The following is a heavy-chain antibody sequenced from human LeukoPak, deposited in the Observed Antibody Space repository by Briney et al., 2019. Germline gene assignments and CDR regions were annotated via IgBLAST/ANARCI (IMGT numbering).Heavy chain of an antibody. CDR1: GGSISSSSYY. CDR2: IYYSGST. CDR3: ARSRAFNSGAFDP. J-gene: IGHJ5*02. V-gene: IGHV4-39*07. Sequence: SETLSLTCTVSGGSISSSSYYWGWIRQPPGKGLEWIGSIYYSGSTYYNPSLKSRVTISVDTSKNQFSLRLNSVTAADTAVYYCARSRAFNSGAFDPWGQGSLVTVSS. D-gene: IGHD1-26*01.